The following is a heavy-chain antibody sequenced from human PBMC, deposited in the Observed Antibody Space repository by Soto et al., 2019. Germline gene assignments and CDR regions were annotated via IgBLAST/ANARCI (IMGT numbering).Heavy chain of an antibody. D-gene: IGHD2-15*01. Sequence: QVQLVESGGGVVQPGGSRRLSCEASRFSFREYGMHWVRQEPGKGLEWVALIRDDGGATYYSDSVKGRFAISRDNSKNTLYLQMNILRAEYTDVYYCATSTLTDAFDIGGQGTMVSVTS. CDR1: RFSFREYG. J-gene: IGHJ3*02. CDR2: IRDDGGAT. CDR3: ATSTLTDAFDI. V-gene: IGHV3-30*02.